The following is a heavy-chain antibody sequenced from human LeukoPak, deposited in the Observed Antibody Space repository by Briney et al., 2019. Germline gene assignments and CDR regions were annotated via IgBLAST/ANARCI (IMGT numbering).Heavy chain of an antibody. V-gene: IGHV3-23*01. Sequence: GGSLRLSCAASGFTFSSYAMSWVRQAPGKGLEWVSAISGSGGSTYYADSVKGRFTISRDNSKNTLYLQMNSLRAEDTAVYYCAKDRGIAAAGTGRPDAFDIWGQGTMVTVSS. D-gene: IGHD6-13*01. CDR2: ISGSGGST. J-gene: IGHJ3*02. CDR1: GFTFSSYA. CDR3: AKDRGIAAAGTGRPDAFDI.